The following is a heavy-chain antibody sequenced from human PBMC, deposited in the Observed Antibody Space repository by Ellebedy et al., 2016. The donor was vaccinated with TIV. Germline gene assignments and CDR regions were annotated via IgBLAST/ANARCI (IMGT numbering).Heavy chain of an antibody. CDR2: INPSGGST. Sequence: GESLKISXAASGFTFSTYAMTWVRQAPGKGLEWVSTINPSGGSTYYADSVKGRFTLSRDNSENTLFLQMNSLRADDTAVYYCAKNSLTFDYWGQGTLVTVSS. CDR3: AKNSLTFDY. CDR1: GFTFSTYA. J-gene: IGHJ4*02. D-gene: IGHD4-23*01. V-gene: IGHV3-23*01.